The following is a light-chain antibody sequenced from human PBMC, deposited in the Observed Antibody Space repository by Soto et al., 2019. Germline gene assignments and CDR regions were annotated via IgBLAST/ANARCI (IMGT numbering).Light chain of an antibody. CDR3: HQYHNFPRT. J-gene: IGKJ1*01. CDR2: KAS. CDR1: QSISSW. V-gene: IGKV1-5*03. Sequence: DIQMTQSPSTLSASVVDRVTITCRASQSISSWLAWYQQKPGKAPKLLIYKASSLESGVPSRFSGSGSGTEFTLTVSSLQPDDFATYYCHQYHNFPRTCGQGTKVDIK.